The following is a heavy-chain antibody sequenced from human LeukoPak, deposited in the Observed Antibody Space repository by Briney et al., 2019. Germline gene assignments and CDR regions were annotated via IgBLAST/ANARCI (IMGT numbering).Heavy chain of an antibody. CDR2: IYHTGST. Sequence: PSETLSLTCTVSSYSISSGYYWGWIRQPPGKGLEWIGTIYHTGSTYYNPSLKSRLTISVDTSKNQFSLNLSSVTAADTAVYYCVRDEGEYYFDYWGQGTLVTVSS. CDR3: VRDEGEYYFDY. CDR1: SYSISSGYY. V-gene: IGHV4-38-2*02. J-gene: IGHJ4*02. D-gene: IGHD3-16*01.